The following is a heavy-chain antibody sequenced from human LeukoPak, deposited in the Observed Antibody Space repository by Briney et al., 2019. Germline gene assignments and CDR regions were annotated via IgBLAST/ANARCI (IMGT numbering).Heavy chain of an antibody. V-gene: IGHV3-7*04. CDR2: IKQDGSQK. CDR3: ERGLKGFNL. J-gene: IGHJ5*02. Sequence: GGSLRLSCVASGFSFNAYLMSWVRQAPGKGLEWVANIKQDGSQKFYLDSVKGRFTISRDNGNNSLYLHMSRLRVEDTAVYYCERGLKGFNLWGQGALVTVSS. CDR1: GFSFNAYL.